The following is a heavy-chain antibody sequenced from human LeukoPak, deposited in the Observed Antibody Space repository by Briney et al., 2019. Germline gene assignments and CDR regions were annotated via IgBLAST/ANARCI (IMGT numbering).Heavy chain of an antibody. Sequence: GGSLRLSCAASGFTFSSYWMSWVRQAPGKGLEWVANIKQDGSEKYYVDSVKGRFTISRDNAKNSLYLQMNSLRAEDTAVYYCARDPPRSTIFGVVIVKDGKDVWGQGTTVTVSS. J-gene: IGHJ6*02. V-gene: IGHV3-7*01. CDR1: GFTFSSYW. D-gene: IGHD3-3*01. CDR3: ARDPPRSTIFGVVIVKDGKDV. CDR2: IKQDGSEK.